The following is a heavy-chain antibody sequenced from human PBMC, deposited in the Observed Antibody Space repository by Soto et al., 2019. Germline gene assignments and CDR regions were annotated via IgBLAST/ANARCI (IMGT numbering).Heavy chain of an antibody. J-gene: IGHJ6*02. CDR2: ISGSGGST. V-gene: IGHV3-23*01. D-gene: IGHD6-19*01. CDR1: GFTFSSYA. CDR3: AGCIAVAGTPPYYYYYGMDV. Sequence: GGSLRLSCAASGFTFSSYAMSWVRQAPGKGLEWVSAISGSGGSTYYADSVKGRFTISRDNSKNTLYLQMNSLRAEDTAVYYCAGCIAVAGTPPYYYYYGMDVWGQGTTVTVSS.